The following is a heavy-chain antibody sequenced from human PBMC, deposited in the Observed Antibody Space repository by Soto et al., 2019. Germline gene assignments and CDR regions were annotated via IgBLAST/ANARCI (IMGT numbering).Heavy chain of an antibody. J-gene: IGHJ5*02. CDR3: ARSQDSSCYRNNCFDP. Sequence: QVQLVQSGAEVKKPGSSVTVACKASGGTFSTYTITWVRQAPGQVLEWMGGIIPIFGIANYPQKFQGSVTITAEERASTADKEMSSLRSEDTAVYYCARSQDSSCYRNNCFDPGGQVNLVTVS. CDR1: GGTFSTYT. CDR2: IIPIFGIA. D-gene: IGHD3-22*01. V-gene: IGHV1-69*01.